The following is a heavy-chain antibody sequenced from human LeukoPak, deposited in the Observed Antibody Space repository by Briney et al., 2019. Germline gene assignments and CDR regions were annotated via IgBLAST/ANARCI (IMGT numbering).Heavy chain of an antibody. Sequence: SETLSLTCSVSGYSINSVYYWGWIRQPPEKGLEWIGRIYTSGSTNYNPSLKSRVTMSVDTSKNQFSLKLSSVTAADTAVYYCARARYDILTGYSDDAFDIWGQGTMVTVSS. J-gene: IGHJ3*02. D-gene: IGHD3-9*01. CDR1: GYSINSVYY. CDR3: ARARYDILTGYSDDAFDI. V-gene: IGHV4-38-2*02. CDR2: IYTSGST.